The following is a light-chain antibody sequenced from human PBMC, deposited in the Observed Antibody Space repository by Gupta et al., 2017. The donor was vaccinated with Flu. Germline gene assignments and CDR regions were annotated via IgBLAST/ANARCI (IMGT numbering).Light chain of an antibody. CDR2: DLS. Sequence: QSALTQPASVSGSPGQSVTISCTGSSSDIGTYDHVSWFQQYPGKAPQLIIHDLSHRPSGVASRFSGSKSGITAPLTITGLEAEDEADYYCMSVASSIAYLFGGGTTVTVL. CDR1: SSDIGTYDH. CDR3: MSVASSIAYL. V-gene: IGLV2-14*03. J-gene: IGLJ1*01.